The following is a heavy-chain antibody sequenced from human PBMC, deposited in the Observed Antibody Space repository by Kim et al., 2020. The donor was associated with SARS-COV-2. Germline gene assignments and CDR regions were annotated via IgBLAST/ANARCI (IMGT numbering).Heavy chain of an antibody. CDR3: ARGISLWYPDAFDI. CDR1: GFTFSSYS. Sequence: GGSLRLSCAASGFTFSSYSMNWVRQAPGKGLEWVSYISSSSSTIYYADSVKGRFTISRDNAKNSLYLQMNSLRDEDTAVYYFARGISLWYPDAFDIWGQGTMVTVSS. D-gene: IGHD3-10*01. V-gene: IGHV3-48*02. CDR2: ISSSSSTI. J-gene: IGHJ3*02.